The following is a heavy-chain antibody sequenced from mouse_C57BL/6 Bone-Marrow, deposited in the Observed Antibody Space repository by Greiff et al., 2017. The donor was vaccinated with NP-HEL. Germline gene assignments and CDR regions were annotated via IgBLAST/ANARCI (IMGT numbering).Heavy chain of an antibody. D-gene: IGHD1-1*01. CDR1: GFTFSSYA. V-gene: IGHV5-4*01. CDR3: ARDSYYYGSSYGFAY. J-gene: IGHJ3*01. CDR2: ISDGGSYT. Sequence: EVQLQQSGGGLVKPGGSLKLSCAASGFTFSSYAMSWVRQTPEKRLEWVATISDGGSYTYYPDNVKGRFTISRDNAKNNLYLQMSHLKSEDTAMYYCARDSYYYGSSYGFAYWGQGTLVTVSA.